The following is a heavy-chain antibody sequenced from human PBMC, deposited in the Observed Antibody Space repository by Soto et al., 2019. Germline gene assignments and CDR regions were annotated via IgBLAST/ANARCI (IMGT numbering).Heavy chain of an antibody. CDR2: ISYDGSNK. V-gene: IGHV3-30-3*01. Sequence: QVQLVESGGGVVQPGRSLRLSCAASGFTFSSYAMHWVRQAPGKGLEWVAVISYDGSNKYYADSVKGRFTISRDNSKNTLYLQMNSLRADDTAVYYCASGHYGDYGYYYYYYGMDVWGQGTTVTVSS. CDR3: ASGHYGDYGYYYYYYGMDV. CDR1: GFTFSSYA. J-gene: IGHJ6*02. D-gene: IGHD4-17*01.